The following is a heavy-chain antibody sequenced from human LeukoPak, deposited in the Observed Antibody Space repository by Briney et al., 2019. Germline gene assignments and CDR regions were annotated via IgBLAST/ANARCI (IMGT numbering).Heavy chain of an antibody. D-gene: IGHD3-16*01. CDR3: VRVFIGGARSVFDY. Sequence: ETLSLTCTVSGGSISSSSYYWGWVRQAPGKGLEWVANIKRDGSEKYYVDSVKGRFTISRDNAKNSQYLQMNSLEAEDTAVYYCVRVFIGGARSVFDYWGQGTLVTVSS. CDR2: IKRDGSEK. J-gene: IGHJ4*02. V-gene: IGHV3-7*01. CDR1: GGSISSSSYY.